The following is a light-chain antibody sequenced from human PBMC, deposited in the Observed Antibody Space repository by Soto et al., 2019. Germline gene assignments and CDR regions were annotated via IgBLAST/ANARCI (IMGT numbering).Light chain of an antibody. J-gene: IGKJ4*01. CDR2: EAS. CDR1: QSISSW. V-gene: IGKV1-5*01. CDR3: QQYNSSPLN. Sequence: DIQMTQTPSTLSASVGDRVTITCRANQSISSWLAWYQQKPGKAPNLLIYEASSLQSGVPSRFSGSGSGAEFTLTISSLQPDDFATYYCQQYNSSPLNFGGGTKVEIK.